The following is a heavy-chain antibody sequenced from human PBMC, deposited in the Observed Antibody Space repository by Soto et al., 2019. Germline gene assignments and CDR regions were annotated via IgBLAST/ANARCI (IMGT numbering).Heavy chain of an antibody. J-gene: IGHJ3*02. CDR3: ENAPNCDYVGGFEM. D-gene: IGHD4-17*01. V-gene: IGHV3-23*01. CDR2: VSCIGGST. Sequence: PGGSLRLSCAASGFTFSSYAMSWVVQAPGKGGEGGSAVSCIGGSTYYADSVKGRFTISRDNSKNTLYLQMNTLTAADTAVYYCENAPNCDYVGGFEMLGQGTMVTVSS. CDR1: GFTFSSYA.